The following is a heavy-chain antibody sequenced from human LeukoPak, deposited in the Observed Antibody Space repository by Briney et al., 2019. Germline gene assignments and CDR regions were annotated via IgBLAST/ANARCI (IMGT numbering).Heavy chain of an antibody. CDR1: GFTFSSYS. V-gene: IGHV3-21*01. CDR2: ISSSSSYI. D-gene: IGHD3-10*01. CDR3: ARGSGGRYYYGSGDYYYYMDV. Sequence: GGSLRLSCAASGFTFSSYSMNWVRQAPGKGLEWVSSISSSSSYIYYADSVKGRFTISRDNAKNSLYLQMNSLRAEDTAVYYCARGSGGRYYYGSGDYYYYMDVWGKGTTVTVSS. J-gene: IGHJ6*03.